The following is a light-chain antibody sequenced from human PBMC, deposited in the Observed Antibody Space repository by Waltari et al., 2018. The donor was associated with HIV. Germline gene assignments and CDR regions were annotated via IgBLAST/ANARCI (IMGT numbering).Light chain of an antibody. Sequence: DIQMTQSPSSLSASVGDSVTITCRAGQNIANYLNWYQQQPGKAPQLLIYAESNLQRGVASRFSGSGPGTDFTLSISPLHPEDFATYYCQQSYTTPFTFGGGTRVDI. CDR2: AES. J-gene: IGKJ4*01. CDR1: QNIANY. CDR3: QQSYTTPFT. V-gene: IGKV1-39*01.